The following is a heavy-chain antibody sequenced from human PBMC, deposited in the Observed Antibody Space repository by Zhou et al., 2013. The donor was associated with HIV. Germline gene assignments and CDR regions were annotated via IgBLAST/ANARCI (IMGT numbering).Heavy chain of an antibody. J-gene: IGHJ3*02. CDR3: ARDRSGSYDFDAFDI. Sequence: QVQLVQSGAEVKKPGSSVKVSCKASGGTFSSYAISWVRQAPGQGLEWMGRIIPILGIANYAQKFQGRVTITADKSTSTAYMELSSLRSEDTAVYYCARDRSGSYDFDAFDIWGQGTMVTVSS. D-gene: IGHD3-10*01. V-gene: IGHV1-69*04. CDR1: GGTFSSYA. CDR2: IIPILGIA.